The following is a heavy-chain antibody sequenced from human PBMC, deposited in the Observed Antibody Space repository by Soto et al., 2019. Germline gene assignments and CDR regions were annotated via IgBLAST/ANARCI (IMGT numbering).Heavy chain of an antibody. J-gene: IGHJ4*02. D-gene: IGHD3-3*01. CDR1: GYTFTSYA. V-gene: IGHV1-18*01. Sequence: ASVKVTCKASGYTFTSYAIRWVRQDPGQGLEWMGWISAYNGNTNYAQKLQGRVTMTTDTSTSTAYMELRSLRSDDTAVYYCARAVSRSGPYYFDYWGQGTLVTVSS. CDR2: ISAYNGNT. CDR3: ARAVSRSGPYYFDY.